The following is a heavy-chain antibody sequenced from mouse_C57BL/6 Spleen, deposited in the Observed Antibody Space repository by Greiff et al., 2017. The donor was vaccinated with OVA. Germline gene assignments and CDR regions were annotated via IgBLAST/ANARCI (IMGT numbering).Heavy chain of an antibody. Sequence: VQLQQSGPELVKPGASVKISCKASGYTFTDYYMNWVKQSHGKSLEWIGDINPNNGGTSYNQKFTGKATLTVDKSSSTAYMELRSLTSEDSAVYYCARGGLDYDGYFDVWGTGTTVTVSS. J-gene: IGHJ1*03. CDR3: ARGGLDYDGYFDV. CDR2: INPNNGGT. V-gene: IGHV1-26*01. CDR1: GYTFTDYY. D-gene: IGHD2-4*01.